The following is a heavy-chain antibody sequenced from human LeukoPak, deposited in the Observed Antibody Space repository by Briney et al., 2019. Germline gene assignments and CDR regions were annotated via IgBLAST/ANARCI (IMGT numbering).Heavy chain of an antibody. J-gene: IGHJ4*02. CDR2: INHSGST. CDR3: WTPSRGWSGYFAFGY. Sequence: SETLTLTCAVYGGSFSGYYWSWIRQPPGKGLEWIGEINHSGSTNYNPSLKRRVTTSVDTSNNQFPLQQSNMPTADNAALYCWTPSRGWSGYFAFGYWGEGTLVTVSS. D-gene: IGHD3-3*01. CDR1: GGSFSGYY. V-gene: IGHV4-34*03.